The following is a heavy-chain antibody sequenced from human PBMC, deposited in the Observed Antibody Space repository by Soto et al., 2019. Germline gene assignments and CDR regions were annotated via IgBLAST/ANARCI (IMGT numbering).Heavy chain of an antibody. CDR2: IYYSGST. J-gene: IGHJ5*02. V-gene: IGHV4-39*01. D-gene: IGHD2-15*01. Sequence: SETLSLTCTVSGGSISSSSYYWGWIRQPPGKGLEWIGSIYYSGSTYYNPSLKSRVTISVDTSKNQFSLKLSSVTAADTAVYYCARLRGCSGGSCYYGRFDPWGQGTLVTVSS. CDR1: GGSISSSSYY. CDR3: ARLRGCSGGSCYYGRFDP.